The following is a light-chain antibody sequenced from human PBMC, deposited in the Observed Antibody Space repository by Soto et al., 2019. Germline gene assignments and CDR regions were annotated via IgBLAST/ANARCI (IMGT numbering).Light chain of an antibody. CDR1: ESVSHKY. J-gene: IGKJ4*01. Sequence: EIVLTQSPGTLSLSPGERATLSCRASESVSHKYLAWYQQKPGQTPRLLISGASNRAAGIPDRFSGSGSGTDFTLTISRLEPEHFAVYYCQQHGSSPPLPFGGRSKLDSK. CDR2: GAS. CDR3: QQHGSSPPLP. V-gene: IGKV3-20*01.